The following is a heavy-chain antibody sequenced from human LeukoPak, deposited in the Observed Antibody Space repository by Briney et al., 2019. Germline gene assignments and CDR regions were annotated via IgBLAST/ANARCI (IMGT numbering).Heavy chain of an antibody. CDR2: INHSGST. D-gene: IGHD3-22*01. J-gene: IGHJ6*02. CDR1: GGSFSGYY. V-gene: IGHV4-34*01. Sequence: SETLSLTCAVYGGSFSGYYWSWIRQPPGKGLEWIGEINHSGSTNYNPSLKSRVTISVDTSKNQFSLKLSSVTAADTAVYYCARDPVDYDSSGYYPNYYYYGMDVWGQGTTVTVSS. CDR3: ARDPVDYDSSGYYPNYYYYGMDV.